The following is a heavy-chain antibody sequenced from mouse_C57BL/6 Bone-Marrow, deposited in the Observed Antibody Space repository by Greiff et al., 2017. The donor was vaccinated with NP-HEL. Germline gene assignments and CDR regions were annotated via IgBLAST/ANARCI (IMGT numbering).Heavy chain of an antibody. CDR1: GYTFTSYW. V-gene: IGHV1-55*01. CDR2: IYPGSGST. J-gene: IGHJ2*01. Sequence: VQLQQPGAELVKPGASVKMSCKASGYTFTSYWITWVKQRPGQGLEWIGDIYPGSGSTNYNEKFKSKATLTVDTSSSTAYMQLSSLTSEDSAVYYCARSYYDYDLTDYWGQGTTLTVSS. CDR3: ARSYYDYDLTDY. D-gene: IGHD2-4*01.